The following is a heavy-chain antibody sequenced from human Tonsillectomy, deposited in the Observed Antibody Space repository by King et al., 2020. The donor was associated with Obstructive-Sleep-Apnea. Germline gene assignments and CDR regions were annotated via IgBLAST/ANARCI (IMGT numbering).Heavy chain of an antibody. V-gene: IGHV4-39*07. J-gene: IGHJ6*02. CDR1: GGSISSSSYY. D-gene: IGHD3-22*01. CDR2: IYYSGST. CDR3: SRDRKRDYFDSSGYYYWPTYGMDV. Sequence: QLQESGPGLVKPSETLSLTCTVSGGSISSSSYYWGWIRQPPGKGLEWIGSIYYSGSTYYNPSLKSRVTISVDTSKNQFSLKLSSVTAADTAVYYCSRDRKRDYFDSSGYYYWPTYGMDVWGQGTTVTVSS.